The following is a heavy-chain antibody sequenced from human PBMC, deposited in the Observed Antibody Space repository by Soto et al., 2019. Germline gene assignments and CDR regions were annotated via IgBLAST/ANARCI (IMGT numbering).Heavy chain of an antibody. D-gene: IGHD6-13*01. J-gene: IGHJ6*02. CDR1: GGSISSSNW. CDR3: ARETKSIAAALDYYGMDV. Sequence: KSSETLSLTCAVPGGSISSSNWWSWVRQPPGKGLEWIGEIYHSGSTNYNPSLKSRVTISVDKSKNQFSLKLSSVTAADTAVYYCARETKSIAAALDYYGMDVWGQGTTVTVSS. V-gene: IGHV4-4*02. CDR2: IYHSGST.